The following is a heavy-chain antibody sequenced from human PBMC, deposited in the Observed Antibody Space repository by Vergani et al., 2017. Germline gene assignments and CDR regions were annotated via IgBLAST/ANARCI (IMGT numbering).Heavy chain of an antibody. CDR2: ISAYNGNT. J-gene: IGHJ5*02. D-gene: IGHD5-12*01. CDR1: ESGFSGHA. CDR3: ARDRRVPEDRMATINWFDP. Sequence: VQLVQSGAEAKKPGSSVKVSCKASESGFSGHAMSWVRQAPGQGLEWMGWISAYNGNTNYTEKFQGRLTMTTDTSTRTAYMELRSLRSDDTAVYYCARDRRVPEDRMATINWFDPWGQGTLVTVSS. V-gene: IGHV1-18*01.